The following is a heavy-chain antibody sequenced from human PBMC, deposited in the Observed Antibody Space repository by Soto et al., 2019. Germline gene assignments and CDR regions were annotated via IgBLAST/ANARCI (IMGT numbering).Heavy chain of an antibody. CDR1: GYTFTSYG. CDR3: ARGAAMVNENYYYYGMDA. V-gene: IGHV1-18*04. J-gene: IGHJ6*02. D-gene: IGHD5-18*01. Sequence: ASVKVSCKASGYTFTSYGISWVRQAPGQGLEWMGWISAYNGNTNYAQKLQGRVTMTTDTSTSTAYMELRSLRSDDTAVYYCARGAAMVNENYYYYGMDAWGQGTTVTVSS. CDR2: ISAYNGNT.